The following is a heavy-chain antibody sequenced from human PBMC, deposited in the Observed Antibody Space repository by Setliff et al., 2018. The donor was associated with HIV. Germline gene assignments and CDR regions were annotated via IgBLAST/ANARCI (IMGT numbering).Heavy chain of an antibody. J-gene: IGHJ6*02. CDR1: GGTFSSYA. CDR2: IIPIVGIA. CDR3: ARLGSGWSDSYYYAMDI. Sequence: RASVKVSCKASGGTFSSYAISWVRQAPGQGLEWMGGIIPIVGIANYAQKFQGRVTITADESTSTAYMELRSLRSDDTAVYFCARLGSGWSDSYYYAMDIWGQGTTVTVSS. V-gene: IGHV1-69*10. D-gene: IGHD6-19*01.